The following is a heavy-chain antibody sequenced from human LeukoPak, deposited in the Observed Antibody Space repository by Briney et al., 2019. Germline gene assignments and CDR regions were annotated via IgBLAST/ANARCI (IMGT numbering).Heavy chain of an antibody. Sequence: ASVKVSCKASGYTFTSYGISWVRQAPGQGLEWMGWISAYNGNTDYAPKLQGRVTMTTDTSTSTAYMELRSLRSDDTAVYYCARATSSASTDYGGNEPLDYWGQGTLVTVSS. D-gene: IGHD4-23*01. CDR1: GYTFTSYG. CDR2: ISAYNGNT. CDR3: ARATSSASTDYGGNEPLDY. J-gene: IGHJ4*02. V-gene: IGHV1-18*01.